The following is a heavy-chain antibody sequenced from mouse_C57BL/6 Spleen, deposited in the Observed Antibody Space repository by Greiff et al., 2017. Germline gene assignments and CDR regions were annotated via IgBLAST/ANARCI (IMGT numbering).Heavy chain of an antibody. J-gene: IGHJ4*01. CDR2: IDPSDSYT. D-gene: IGHD2-3*01. Sequence: VQLQQPGAELVMPGASVKLSCKASGYTFTSYWMHWVKQRPGQGLEWIGEIDPSDSYTNYNQKFKGKSTLTVDKSSSTAYMQLSSLTSEDSAVYYCARGNDGPYAMDYWGQGTSVTVSS. CDR1: GYTFTSYW. CDR3: ARGNDGPYAMDY. V-gene: IGHV1-69*01.